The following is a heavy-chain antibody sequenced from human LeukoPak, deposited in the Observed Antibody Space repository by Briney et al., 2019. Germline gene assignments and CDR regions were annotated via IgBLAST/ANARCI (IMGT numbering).Heavy chain of an antibody. CDR1: GYSFTSYW. D-gene: IGHD2-2*01. V-gene: IGHV5-51*01. CDR2: IYPGDSDT. CDR3: ARRTWSRGYCSSTSCPGNFDY. J-gene: IGHJ4*02. Sequence: GESLKISCKGSGYSFTSYWIGCVRQMPGKGLEWMGIIYPGDSDTRYSPSFQGQVTISADKSISTAYLQWSSLKASDTAMYYCARRTWSRGYCSSTSCPGNFDYWGQGTLVTVSS.